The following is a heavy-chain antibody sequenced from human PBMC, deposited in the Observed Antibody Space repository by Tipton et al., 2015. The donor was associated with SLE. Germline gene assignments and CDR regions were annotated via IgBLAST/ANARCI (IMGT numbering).Heavy chain of an antibody. J-gene: IGHJ5*02. V-gene: IGHV4-34*01. CDR2: INHSGST. CDR1: GGSFSGYY. D-gene: IGHD3-10*01. CDR3: VRGGGSSSGRWFDP. Sequence: LSLTCAVYGGSFSGYYWSWIRQPPGKGLEWIGEINHSGSTNYNPSLKSRVTISVDTSKNQFSLKLSSVTAADTAVYYCVRGGGSSSGRWFDPWGRGTLVTVSS.